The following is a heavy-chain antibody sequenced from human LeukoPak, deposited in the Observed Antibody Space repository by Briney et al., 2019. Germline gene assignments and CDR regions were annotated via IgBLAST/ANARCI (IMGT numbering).Heavy chain of an antibody. J-gene: IGHJ4*02. CDR1: GGSFNDSY. D-gene: IGHD2-2*01. CDR3: AKGYCRGNSCYDDRGAFDY. V-gene: IGHV4-34*01. Sequence: SETLSLTCGVYGGSFNDSYWSWIRQSPGKGLEWIGEINHSGKTKYNPSLKSRVTISVDTSKNQFSLRLSSVTAADTAVYYCAKGYCRGNSCYDDRGAFDYWGQGTLVTVSS. CDR2: INHSGKT.